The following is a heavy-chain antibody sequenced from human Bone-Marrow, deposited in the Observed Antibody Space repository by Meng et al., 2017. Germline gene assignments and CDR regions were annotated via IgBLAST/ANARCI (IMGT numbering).Heavy chain of an antibody. Sequence: GESLKISCAASGFTFDDYTMHWVRQAPGKGLEWVSLISWDGGSTYYADSVKGRFTISRDNSKNSLYLQMNSLRTEDTALYYCARESHDRFGYYPHWGQGTLVTVSS. J-gene: IGHJ4*02. CDR1: GFTFDDYT. D-gene: IGHD3-22*01. CDR3: ARESHDRFGYYPH. CDR2: ISWDGGST. V-gene: IGHV3-43*01.